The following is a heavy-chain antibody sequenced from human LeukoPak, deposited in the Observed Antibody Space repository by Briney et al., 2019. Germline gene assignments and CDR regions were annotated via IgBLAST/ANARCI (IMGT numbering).Heavy chain of an antibody. CDR1: GYTFTSYG. CDR2: ISAYNGST. Sequence: ASVKVSCKASGYTFTSYGISWVRQAPGQGLEWMGWISAYNGSTNYAQKLQGRVTMTTDTSTSTAYMELRSLRSDDTAVYYCARTGDLDYYYYGMDVWGQGTTVTVSS. CDR3: ARTGDLDYYYYGMDV. J-gene: IGHJ6*02. D-gene: IGHD4-17*01. V-gene: IGHV1-18*01.